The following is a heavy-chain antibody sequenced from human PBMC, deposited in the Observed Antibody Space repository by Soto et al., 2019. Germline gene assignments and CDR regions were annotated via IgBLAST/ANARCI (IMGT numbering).Heavy chain of an antibody. D-gene: IGHD3-3*01. CDR3: ARVRGRGIFGVVIMAYYFDY. V-gene: IGHV3-7*01. CDR2: IQQDGSEK. J-gene: IGHJ4*02. Sequence: VQLVESGGGLVQPGGSLRLSCAASGFTFSSYWMSWFRQAPGKGLEWVANIQQDGSEKYYVDSVKGRFTISRDNAKNSLYLQMNSLRAEDTAVYYCARVRGRGIFGVVIMAYYFDYWGQGTLVTVSS. CDR1: GFTFSSYW.